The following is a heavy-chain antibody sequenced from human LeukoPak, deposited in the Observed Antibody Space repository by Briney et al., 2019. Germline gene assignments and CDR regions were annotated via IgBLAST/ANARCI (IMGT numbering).Heavy chain of an antibody. CDR3: AREGYVYGGEDY. V-gene: IGHV3-7*03. CDR2: IKHDGSEK. D-gene: IGHD5-18*01. J-gene: IGHJ4*02. Sequence: GGSLRLSCAASGFTFRSYWMTWVRQAPGKGLEWVANIKHDGSEKFYVDSVKGRFTISRDNAKNSLYLQMNSLRAEDSAVYYCAREGYVYGGEDYWGQGTLVTVSS. CDR1: GFTFRSYW.